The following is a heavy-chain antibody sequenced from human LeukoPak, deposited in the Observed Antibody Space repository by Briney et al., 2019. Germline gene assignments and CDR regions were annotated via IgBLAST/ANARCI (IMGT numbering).Heavy chain of an antibody. CDR3: ARDRAANQDWVEFDP. CDR1: GFRVSDYY. CDR2: IRDSGEA. Sequence: QPRGSLRLSCAVSGFRVSDYYMSWVRQAPGKGLEWVGLIRDSGEAFYADFARGRVAISRDESENTLYLQMNSLRVEDTAVYFGARDRAANQDWVEFDPWGQGTRVIVSS. V-gene: IGHV3-53*05. J-gene: IGHJ5*02. D-gene: IGHD3/OR15-3a*01.